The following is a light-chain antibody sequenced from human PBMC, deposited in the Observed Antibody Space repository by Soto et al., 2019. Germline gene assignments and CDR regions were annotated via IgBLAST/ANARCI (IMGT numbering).Light chain of an antibody. V-gene: IGKV1-5*01. Sequence: EIQMTQSPAIVSASVGDRVTISCRASQNVNKWVAWYQQKPGQAPKFLIYDASVLESGVPARFSGSGSGTDFTLTISGLQPEDFATYYCQRYKSKSRTFGQGTKVE. CDR1: QNVNKW. J-gene: IGKJ1*01. CDR2: DAS. CDR3: QRYKSKSRT.